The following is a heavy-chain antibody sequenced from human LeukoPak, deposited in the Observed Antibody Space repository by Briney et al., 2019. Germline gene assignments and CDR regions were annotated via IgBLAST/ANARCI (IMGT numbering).Heavy chain of an antibody. CDR3: ARALLGIAVAGGAFDY. CDR2: INPNSGGT. V-gene: IGHV1-2*02. CDR1: GYTLTGYY. J-gene: IGHJ4*02. Sequence: GASVKVSCKASGYTLTGYYMHWVRQAPGQELEGMGWINPNSGGTNYAQKFQGRATMTRDTSISTAYMELSRLRSDDTAVYYCARALLGIAVAGGAFDYWGQGPLVTVSS. D-gene: IGHD6-19*01.